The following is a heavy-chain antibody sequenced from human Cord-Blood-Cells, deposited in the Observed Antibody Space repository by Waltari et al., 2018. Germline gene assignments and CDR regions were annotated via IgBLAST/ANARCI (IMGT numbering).Heavy chain of an antibody. D-gene: IGHD3-22*01. V-gene: IGHV4-39*01. CDR2: IYYSGRT. J-gene: IGHJ4*02. CDR1: GGSISSSSYY. CDR3: ARQAHQSRWYDSSGYYGGNDFDY. Sequence: QLQLQESGPGLVKPSETLSLTCTLSGGSISSSSYYWGWIRQPPGKGLAWIGSIYYSGRTYCNPALKSGVTMAVDTSNNQFSMKPSSVSGAGTAVYYCARQAHQSRWYDSSGYYGGNDFDYWGQGTLVTVSS.